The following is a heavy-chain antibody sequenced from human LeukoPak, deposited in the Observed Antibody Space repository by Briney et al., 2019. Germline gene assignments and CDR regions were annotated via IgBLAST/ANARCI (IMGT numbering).Heavy chain of an antibody. CDR3: ARGVYGSGSYSFGP. V-gene: IGHV4-59*08. Sequence: SETLSLTCTVSGGSIQNYYWSWIRQPPGKGLEWIGYVYYTGSTKYNPSLKSRATISVDTSNNQFSLKLRYVTAADTAVYYCARGVYGSGSYSFGPWGQGTLVTVSS. CDR2: VYYTGST. D-gene: IGHD3-10*01. J-gene: IGHJ5*02. CDR1: GGSIQNYY.